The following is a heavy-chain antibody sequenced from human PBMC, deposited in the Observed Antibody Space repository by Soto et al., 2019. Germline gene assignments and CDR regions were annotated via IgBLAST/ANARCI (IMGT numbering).Heavy chain of an antibody. CDR2: INPRGGST. V-gene: IGHV1-46*03. CDR3: ARVAVAGKWGAFDP. CDR1: GYTFTSYY. D-gene: IGHD6-19*01. J-gene: IGHJ5*02. Sequence: SVKVSCKASGYTFTSYYMHWVRQAPGQGLEWMGIINPRGGSTSYPQKFQGRLTMTRDTSTSTVYMELSSLRSEDTAVYCCARVAVAGKWGAFDPWGQGTLVTVSS.